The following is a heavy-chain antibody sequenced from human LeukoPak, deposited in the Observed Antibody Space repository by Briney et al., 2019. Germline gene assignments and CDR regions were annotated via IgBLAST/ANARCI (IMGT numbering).Heavy chain of an antibody. Sequence: GGSLRLSCAASAFSVSSNYMTWVRQAPGKGLEWVSVIYSGGTRYYADSVTGRFTISRDNSKNTLYLQMNTLRAEDTAVYYCARFISVAGTGAFDIWGQGTMVTVSS. J-gene: IGHJ3*02. CDR3: ARFISVAGTGAFDI. CDR1: AFSVSSNY. D-gene: IGHD6-19*01. V-gene: IGHV3-66*01. CDR2: IYSGGTR.